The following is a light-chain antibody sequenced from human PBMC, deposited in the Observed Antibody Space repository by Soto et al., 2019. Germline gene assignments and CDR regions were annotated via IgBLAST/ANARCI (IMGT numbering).Light chain of an antibody. V-gene: IGKV3-20*01. CDR2: DAS. J-gene: IGKJ3*01. Sequence: EIVLTQSPGSLSLSPGERATLSCRASQSVPNNYLAWYQQKPAQTPRLLIHDASSRATGIPDRFSGSGSGTDFTLTISRLEPEDFAVYYCQPYGFSPPSFTIGPGTQVDVK. CDR3: QPYGFSPPSFT. CDR1: QSVPNNY.